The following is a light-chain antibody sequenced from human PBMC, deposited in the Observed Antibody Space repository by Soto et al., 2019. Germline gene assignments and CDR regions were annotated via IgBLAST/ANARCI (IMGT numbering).Light chain of an antibody. J-gene: IGLJ2*01. CDR1: SGSIASSS. CDR2: ENN. CDR3: QSFDLNYVA. Sequence: NFMLTQPHSLSESPGKTVTISCTRSSGSIASSSVQWHQQRPGSPPTTVIYENNQRPSGVPDRFSGSIDRSSNSASLIISGLKTEDEADYYSQSFDLNYVAIGGGTKLTVL. V-gene: IGLV6-57*01.